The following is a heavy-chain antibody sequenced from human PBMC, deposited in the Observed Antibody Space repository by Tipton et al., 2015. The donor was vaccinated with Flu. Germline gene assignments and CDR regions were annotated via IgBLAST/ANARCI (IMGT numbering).Heavy chain of an antibody. Sequence: TLSLTCTISGHSISSGYYWGWVRQPPGKGLEWIGTIYHSGSTYYNPSLKSRLTMSVDTSKNQFSLKLSSVTAADTAVYYCARHTGDSVRGVIDYWGQGTLVTVSS. CDR1: GHSISSGYY. CDR2: IYHSGST. V-gene: IGHV4-38-2*02. J-gene: IGHJ4*02. D-gene: IGHD3-10*02. CDR3: ARHTGDSVRGVIDY.